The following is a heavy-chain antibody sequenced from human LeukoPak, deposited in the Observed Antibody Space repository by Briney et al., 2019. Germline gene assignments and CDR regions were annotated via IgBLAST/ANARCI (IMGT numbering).Heavy chain of an antibody. D-gene: IGHD2-2*01. CDR1: GGSISSGGYS. V-gene: IGHV4-30-2*01. CDR3: ARGGGYQLLPIDY. CDR2: IYHSGST. Sequence: SETLSLTCAVSGGSISSGGYSWSWIRQPPGKGLEWIGYIYHSGSTYYNPSLKSRVTKSVDRSKNQFSLKLNSVTAADTAVYYCARGGGYQLLPIDYWGQGTLVTVSS. J-gene: IGHJ4*02.